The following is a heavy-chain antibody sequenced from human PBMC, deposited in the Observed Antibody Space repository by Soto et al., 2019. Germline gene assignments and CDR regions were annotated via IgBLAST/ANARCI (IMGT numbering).Heavy chain of an antibody. V-gene: IGHV4-34*01. CDR1: GGSFSGYY. Sequence: SETLSLTCAVYGGSFSGYYWSWIRQPPGKGLEWIGEINHSGSTNYNPSLKSRVTISVDTSKNQFSLKLSSVTAADTAVYYCARLAVVPAAEYYFDYWGQGTPVTVSS. CDR2: INHSGST. D-gene: IGHD2-2*01. J-gene: IGHJ4*02. CDR3: ARLAVVPAAEYYFDY.